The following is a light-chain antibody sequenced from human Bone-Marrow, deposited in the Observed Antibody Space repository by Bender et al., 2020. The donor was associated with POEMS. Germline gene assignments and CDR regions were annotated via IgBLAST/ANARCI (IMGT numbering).Light chain of an antibody. Sequence: YELTQSPSVSVSPGQTARITCSADVLPKQYAYWYRQKPGQAPVLLIFKDRERPSGIPERFSGSSSGTTATLTITGVQAEDEADYYCSSYTRTTTWVFGGGTKLTVL. CDR1: VLPKQY. CDR3: SSYTRTTTWV. J-gene: IGLJ3*02. CDR2: KDR. V-gene: IGLV3-25*03.